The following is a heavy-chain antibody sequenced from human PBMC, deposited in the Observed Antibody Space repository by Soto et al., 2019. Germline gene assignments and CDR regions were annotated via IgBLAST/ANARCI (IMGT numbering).Heavy chain of an antibody. CDR1: GFTFSSYA. D-gene: IGHD2-2*01. CDR3: AKGSKSYCSSTSCYVGDY. CDR2: ISGSGGST. J-gene: IGHJ4*02. V-gene: IGHV3-23*01. Sequence: GGSLRLSCAASGFTFSSYAMSWVRQAPGKGLEWVSAISGSGGSTYYADSVKGRFTISRDNSKNTLYLQMNSLRAEDTAVYYCAKGSKSYCSSTSCYVGDYWGQGTLVTVSS.